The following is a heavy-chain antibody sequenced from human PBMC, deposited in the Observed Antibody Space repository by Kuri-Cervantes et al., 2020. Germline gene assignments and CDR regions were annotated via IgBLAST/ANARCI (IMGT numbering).Heavy chain of an antibody. CDR1: GYTFTSYA. CDR3: ARDRSGFGDPFAFDI. CDR2: INPYNGNT. D-gene: IGHD3-10*01. Sequence: ASVKVSCKASGYTFTSYAMHWVRQAPGQRLEWMGWINPYNGNTKNAQILQGRVTMTTDPSTSSAYLELRSLRSDDTAVYYCARDRSGFGDPFAFDIWGQGTMVTVSS. V-gene: IGHV1-3*01. J-gene: IGHJ3*02.